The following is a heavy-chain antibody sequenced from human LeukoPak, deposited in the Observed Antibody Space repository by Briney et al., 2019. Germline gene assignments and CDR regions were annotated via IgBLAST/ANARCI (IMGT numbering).Heavy chain of an antibody. J-gene: IGHJ6*02. Sequence: SQTLSLTCTVSGDSISTGGYYWAWIRQHRERGLEWIGYIYYSGSTHYDPSLQSRVTISVDTSKNQFSLNLNSVTAADTAVYYCARVIVVVPIGVYHYYAMDVWGQGTTVTVSS. CDR2: IYYSGST. CDR1: GDSISTGGYY. V-gene: IGHV4-31*03. CDR3: ARVIVVVPIGVYHYYAMDV. D-gene: IGHD2-2*01.